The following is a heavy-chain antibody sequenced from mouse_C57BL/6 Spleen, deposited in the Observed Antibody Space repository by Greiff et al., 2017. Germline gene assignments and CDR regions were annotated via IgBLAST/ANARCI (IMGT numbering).Heavy chain of an antibody. V-gene: IGHV1-82*01. J-gene: IGHJ3*01. CDR2: IYPGDGDT. CDR3: ATGTWD. D-gene: IGHD4-1*01. Sequence: VKVVESGPELVKPGASVKISCKASGYAFSSSWMNWVKQRPGKGLEWIGRIYPGDGDTNYNGKFKGKATLTADKSSSTAYMQLSSLTSGDSAVYFCATGTWDWGQGTLVTVSA. CDR1: GYAFSSSW.